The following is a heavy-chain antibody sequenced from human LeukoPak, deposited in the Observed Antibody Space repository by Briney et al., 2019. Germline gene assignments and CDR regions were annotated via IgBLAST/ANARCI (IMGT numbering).Heavy chain of an antibody. D-gene: IGHD1-26*01. CDR2: IYPGDSDT. CDR1: GYSFTSYW. V-gene: IGHV5-51*01. Sequence: GESLKISCKGSGYSFTSYWIGWVRQMPGKGLEWMGIIYPGDSDTRDSPSFQGQVTISADKSISTAYLQWSSLKASDTAMYYCARHVGVLSGSYFGDYWGQGTLVTVSS. J-gene: IGHJ4*02. CDR3: ARHVGVLSGSYFGDY.